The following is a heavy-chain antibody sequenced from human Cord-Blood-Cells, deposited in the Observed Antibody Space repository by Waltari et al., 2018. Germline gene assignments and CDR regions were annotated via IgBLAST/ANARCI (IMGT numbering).Heavy chain of an antibody. J-gene: IGHJ4*02. V-gene: IGHV4-34*01. CDR2: INHSGST. CDR3: ARTMGYYDSSGYYY. Sequence: QVQLQQWGAGLLKPSETLSLTCAVYGGSFSGYYWSWIRQPPGKGLEWIGKINHSGSTNYNPSLKSRVTISIDTSKNQFSLKLSSVTAADTAVYYCARTMGYYDSSGYYYWGQGTLVTVSS. CDR1: GGSFSGYY. D-gene: IGHD3-22*01.